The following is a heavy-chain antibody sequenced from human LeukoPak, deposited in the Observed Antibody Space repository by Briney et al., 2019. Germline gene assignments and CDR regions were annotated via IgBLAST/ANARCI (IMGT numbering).Heavy chain of an antibody. CDR2: INSDGSST. J-gene: IGHJ5*02. V-gene: IGHV3-74*01. CDR3: ARDPHGYWWFDP. CDR1: GFTLSNYW. Sequence: GGSLRLSCAASGFTLSNYWMHWVRQAPGKGLVWVSRINSDGSSTNYADSVKGRFTISRDNAKNTLYLQMNSLRAEDTAVYYCARDPHGYWWFDPWGQGTLVTVSS. D-gene: IGHD5-18*01.